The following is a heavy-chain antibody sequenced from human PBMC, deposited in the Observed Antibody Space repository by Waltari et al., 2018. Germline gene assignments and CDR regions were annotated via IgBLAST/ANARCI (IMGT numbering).Heavy chain of an antibody. CDR1: GFTFSSYA. V-gene: IGHV4-34*01. D-gene: IGHD3-10*01. CDR2: IDHSGST. Sequence: VQLLESGGGLVQPGGSLRLSCAASGFTFSSYAMSWIRQSPGKGLEWIGEIDHSGSTNYNPSLKSRVTISPDTSKNQLSLKLRFVTAADTAVYYCARGRRLTGAFDYWGQGTLVTVSS. J-gene: IGHJ4*02. CDR3: ARGRRLTGAFDY.